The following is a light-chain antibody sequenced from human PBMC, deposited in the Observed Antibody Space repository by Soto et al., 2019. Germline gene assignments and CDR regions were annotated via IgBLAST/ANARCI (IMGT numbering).Light chain of an antibody. CDR3: AAWDGSLNGVV. J-gene: IGLJ2*01. CDR2: GNN. V-gene: IGLV1-44*01. CDR1: SSNIGAGYD. Sequence: QSVLTQPPSVSGTPGQRVTISCTGSSSNIGAGYDVHWYQQVPGTAPKLLIYGNNQRPSGVPDRFSGSKSGTSASLAISGLQSEDEADYYCAAWDGSLNGVVFGGGTKVTVL.